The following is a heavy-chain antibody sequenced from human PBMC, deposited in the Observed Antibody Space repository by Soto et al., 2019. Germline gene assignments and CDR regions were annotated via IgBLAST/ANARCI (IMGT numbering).Heavy chain of an antibody. CDR1: GGTFSSYA. CDR3: ARDYLGTYYYGSGSPDLGAVAI. CDR2: IIPIFGTA. V-gene: IGHV1-69*13. D-gene: IGHD3-10*01. Sequence: SVKVSCKASGGTFSSYAISWVRQAPGQGLEWMGGIIPIFGTANYAQKFQGRVTITADESTSTAYMELSSLRSEDTAVYYCARDYLGTYYYGSGSPDLGAVAIWGKGTILTVS. J-gene: IGHJ3*02.